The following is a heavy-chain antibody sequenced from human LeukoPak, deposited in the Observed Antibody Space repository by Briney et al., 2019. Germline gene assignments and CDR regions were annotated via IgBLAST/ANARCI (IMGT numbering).Heavy chain of an antibody. J-gene: IGHJ4*02. CDR3: ARESIAAAGTPLDY. Sequence: SETLSLTCTVSGGSISGYFWSWIRQPPGKGLEWIGYIHYSGTTNYNPSLNSRVTISVDTSKNQFSLKLSSVTAADTAVYYCARESIAAAGTPLDYWGQGTLVTVSS. D-gene: IGHD6-13*01. CDR2: IHYSGTT. V-gene: IGHV4-59*12. CDR1: GGSISGYF.